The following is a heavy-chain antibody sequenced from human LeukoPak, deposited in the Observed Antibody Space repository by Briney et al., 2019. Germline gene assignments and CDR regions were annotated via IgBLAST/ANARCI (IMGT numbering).Heavy chain of an antibody. V-gene: IGHV3-48*01. CDR2: ISSSSSTI. D-gene: IGHD2-2*02. CDR1: GFTFSSYS. CDR3: ESIPAAIGVDYYYYMDV. Sequence: PGGALRLSCAASGFTFSSYSMNWVRQAPGKGLEWVSYISSSSSTIYYADSVKGRFTISRDNAKNSLYLQMNSLRAEDTAVYYCESIPAAIGVDYYYYMDVWGKGTTVTVSS. J-gene: IGHJ6*03.